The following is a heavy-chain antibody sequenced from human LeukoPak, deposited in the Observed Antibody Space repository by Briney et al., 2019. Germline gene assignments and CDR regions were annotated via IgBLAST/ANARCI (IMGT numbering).Heavy chain of an antibody. J-gene: IGHJ4*02. CDR2: INPNSGGT. D-gene: IGHD2-15*01. Sequence: ASVKVSCKASGYTFTGYYMHWVRQAPGQGLEWMGWINPNSGGTNYAQRFQGRVTMTRDTSISTAYMELSRLRSDDTAVYYCARGYCSGGSCYFGYWGQGTLVTVSS. CDR3: ARGYCSGGSCYFGY. CDR1: GYTFTGYY. V-gene: IGHV1-2*02.